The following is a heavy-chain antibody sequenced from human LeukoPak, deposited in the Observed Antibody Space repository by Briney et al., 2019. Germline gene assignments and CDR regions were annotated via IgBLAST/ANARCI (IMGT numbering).Heavy chain of an antibody. CDR1: GGPINNYY. V-gene: IGHV4-59*01. Sequence: SETLSLTCTVSGGPINNYYWSWIRQPPGKGLEWIGYIYYSGSTNYNPSLKSRVTISVDTSKNQFSLKLSSVTAADTAVYYCARSSRSSSFDYWGQGTLVTVSS. CDR2: IYYSGST. D-gene: IGHD6-13*01. CDR3: ARSSRSSSFDY. J-gene: IGHJ4*02.